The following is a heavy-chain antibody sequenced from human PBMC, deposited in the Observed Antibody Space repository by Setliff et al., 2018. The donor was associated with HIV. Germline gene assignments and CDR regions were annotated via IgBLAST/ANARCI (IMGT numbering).Heavy chain of an antibody. CDR1: GFTFDDYA. CDR2: ISWNSGGI. V-gene: IGHV3-9*01. Sequence: PGGSLRLSCAASGFTFDDYAMHWVRQAPGKGLEWVSGISWNSGGILYADSVKGRFTISRDNAKNSLYLQINSLRVEDTALYYCAKDTLPASARGSSMDVWGKGTTVTVSS. J-gene: IGHJ6*03. CDR3: AKDTLPASARGSSMDV.